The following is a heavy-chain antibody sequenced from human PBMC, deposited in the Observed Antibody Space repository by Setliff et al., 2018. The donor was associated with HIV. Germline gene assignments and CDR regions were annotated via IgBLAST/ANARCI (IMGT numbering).Heavy chain of an antibody. V-gene: IGHV4-4*09. CDR3: ARSPSYRSSWEYYFDY. Sequence: SCKASGGSISGYHWNWLRQTPGKGLEWIGYIYTSRGTNYNHSLRTRVIISVDTSNQFSLKLSSVTAADAAVYYCARSPSYRSSWEYYFDYWGQGILVTVSS. CDR2: IYTSRGT. D-gene: IGHD6-13*01. J-gene: IGHJ4*02. CDR1: GGSISGYH.